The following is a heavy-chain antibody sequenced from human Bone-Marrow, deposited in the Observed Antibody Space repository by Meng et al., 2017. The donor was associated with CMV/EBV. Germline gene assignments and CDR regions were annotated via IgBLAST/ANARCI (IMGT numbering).Heavy chain of an antibody. Sequence: ASVKVSCKASGYTFTSYGISWVRQAPGQGLEWMGWISAYNGNTNYAQKLQGRVTMTTDTSTSTAYMELSSLRSEDTAVYYCARVRCSSTSCYMGYYFDYWGQGTLVTVSS. J-gene: IGHJ4*02. D-gene: IGHD2-2*02. CDR3: ARVRCSSTSCYMGYYFDY. CDR2: ISAYNGNT. V-gene: IGHV1-18*01. CDR1: GYTFTSYG.